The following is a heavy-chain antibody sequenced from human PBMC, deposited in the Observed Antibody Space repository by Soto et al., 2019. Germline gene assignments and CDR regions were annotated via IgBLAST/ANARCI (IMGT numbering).Heavy chain of an antibody. J-gene: IGHJ4*02. CDR2: ISSGGSFI. CDR1: GFTFSDFT. V-gene: IGHV3-21*01. CDR3: ARGSRRTFDY. D-gene: IGHD6-13*01. Sequence: EVQLVESGGGLVKPGGSLRLSCAASGFTFSDFTMNWVRQAPGKGLQWVSSISSGGSFISYADSVRGRFTISRDNAKNPLYLQVDSVRAEDTSGFFCARGSRRTFDYWGQGTLVTVSS.